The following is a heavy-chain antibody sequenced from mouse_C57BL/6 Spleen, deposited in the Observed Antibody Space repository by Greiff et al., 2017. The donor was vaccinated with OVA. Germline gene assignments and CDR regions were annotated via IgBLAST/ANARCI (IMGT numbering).Heavy chain of an antibody. J-gene: IGHJ4*01. CDR2: IYPGSGST. Sequence: QVQLQQPGAELVKPGASVKMSCKASGYTFTSYWITWVKQRPGQGLEWIGDIYPGSGSTNYNETFKSKATLTVDTSSSTAYMQLSSLTSEDSAVYYCARGQLRLRGAMDYWGQGTSVTVSS. D-gene: IGHD3-2*02. CDR1: GYTFTSYW. V-gene: IGHV1-55*01. CDR3: ARGQLRLRGAMDY.